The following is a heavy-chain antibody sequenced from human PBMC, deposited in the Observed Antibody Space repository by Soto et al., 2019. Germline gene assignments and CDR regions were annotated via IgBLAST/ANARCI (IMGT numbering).Heavy chain of an antibody. CDR3: ARASRDYVWGSYRPTLLDY. V-gene: IGHV4-30-4*01. Sequence: SETLSLTCTVSGGSISSGDYYWSWIRQPPGKGLEWIGYIYYSRSTYYNPSLKSRVTISVDTSKNQFSLKLSSVTAADTAVYYCARASRDYVWGSYRPTLLDYWGQGTLVTVSS. CDR1: GGSISSGDYY. D-gene: IGHD3-16*02. J-gene: IGHJ4*02. CDR2: IYYSRST.